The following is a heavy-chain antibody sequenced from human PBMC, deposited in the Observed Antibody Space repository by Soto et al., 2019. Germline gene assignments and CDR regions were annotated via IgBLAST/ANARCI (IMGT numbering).Heavy chain of an antibody. CDR1: GGSITSGGYF. CDR2: IYYSGST. Sequence: PSETLSLTCTVSGGSITSGGYFWSWIRQHPGKGLEWIGYIYYSGSTYYEPSLKSRVTISIDTSNNQLSLTLTSVTAADTAIYYCARGKWYSFESWGQGTLVTVSS. V-gene: IGHV4-31*03. J-gene: IGHJ4*02. D-gene: IGHD1-1*01. CDR3: ARGKWYSFES.